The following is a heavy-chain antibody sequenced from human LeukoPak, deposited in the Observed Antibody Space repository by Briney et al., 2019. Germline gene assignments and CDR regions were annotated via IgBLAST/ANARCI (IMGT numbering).Heavy chain of an antibody. Sequence: TASETLSLTCTVSGGSISSGSYYWSWIRQPAGKGLEWIGRIYTSGSTNYNPSLKSRVTISVDTSKNQFSLKLSSVTAADTAVYYCARDGTVNWFDSWGQGTLVTVSS. V-gene: IGHV4-61*02. J-gene: IGHJ5*01. CDR2: IYTSGST. CDR1: GGSISSGSYY. CDR3: ARDGTVNWFDS. D-gene: IGHD4-17*01.